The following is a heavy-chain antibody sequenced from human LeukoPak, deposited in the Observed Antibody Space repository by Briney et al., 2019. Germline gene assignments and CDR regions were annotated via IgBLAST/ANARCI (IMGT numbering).Heavy chain of an antibody. J-gene: IGHJ4*02. V-gene: IGHV3-74*01. Sequence: GGSLRLSCAASGFTFSTYWMHWVRQAAGKGLVWVSRINTDGSSTNYADSVKGRFTISRDNSKNTLYLQMNSLRAEDTAVYYCARDVSSSSWNYFDYWGQGTLDTVSS. CDR2: INTDGSST. D-gene: IGHD6-13*01. CDR3: ARDVSSSSWNYFDY. CDR1: GFTFSTYW.